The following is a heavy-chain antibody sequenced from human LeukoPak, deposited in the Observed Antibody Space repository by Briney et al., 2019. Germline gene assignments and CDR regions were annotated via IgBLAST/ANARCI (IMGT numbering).Heavy chain of an antibody. CDR2: TYYRSTWFT. Sequence: HSQTLSLTCAISGDSVSSKRVAWNCIRQSPSRGLEWLGRTYYRSTWFTDYAVSVKCRIRINPDTSKNQFSLQMNSVTPEDTAVYYCARATVRVYDYWGQGTLVTVSS. CDR3: ARATVRVYDY. V-gene: IGHV6-1*01. D-gene: IGHD3-10*01. CDR1: GDSVSSKRVA. J-gene: IGHJ4*02.